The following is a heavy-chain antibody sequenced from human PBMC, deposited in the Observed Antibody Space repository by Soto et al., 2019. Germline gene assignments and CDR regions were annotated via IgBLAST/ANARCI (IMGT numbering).Heavy chain of an antibody. V-gene: IGHV5-10-1*01. CDR2: IDPSDSYI. J-gene: IGHJ6*02. Sequence: PXESRTISGKASGYSFTHCWISWVGQVPGKGLEWMGKIDPSDSYIDYSPSFQGHVTMSVDKSTTTAYLQWGSLKASDSAFYYCARLDQLQPSNAMDVWGQGTTVTVSS. D-gene: IGHD1-1*01. CDR1: GYSFTHCW. CDR3: ARLDQLQPSNAMDV.